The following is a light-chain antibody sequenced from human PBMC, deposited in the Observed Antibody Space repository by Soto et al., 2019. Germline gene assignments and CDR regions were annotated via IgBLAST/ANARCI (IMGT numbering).Light chain of an antibody. V-gene: IGLV2-11*01. CDR1: SSDVGGYNY. J-gene: IGLJ1*01. Sequence: QSALTQPRSVSGSPGQSITISCTGTSSDVGGYNYVSWYRQHPGKAPKLMIYDVSKRPSGVPGRFSGSKSGNTASLTISGHQAEDDAYYCCCYYGGSYTHYVFGTGTKLTVL. CDR2: DVS. CDR3: CYYGGSYTHYV.